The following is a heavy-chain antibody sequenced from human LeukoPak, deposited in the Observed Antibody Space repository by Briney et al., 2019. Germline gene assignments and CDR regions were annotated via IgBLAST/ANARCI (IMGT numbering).Heavy chain of an antibody. CDR1: GFTFSSYA. D-gene: IGHD3-22*01. V-gene: IGHV3-23*01. J-gene: IGHJ4*02. CDR2: INPTDGTT. Sequence: GGSLRLSCAASGFTFSSYAMSWVRQAPGKGLEWVSSINPTDGTTFYADSVKGRFTISRDNSENMLYLQMNSLRVEDTAVYFCAKGRPNYYGSNGHYYRRDGDYWGQGTLVTVSS. CDR3: AKGRPNYYGSNGHYYRRDGDY.